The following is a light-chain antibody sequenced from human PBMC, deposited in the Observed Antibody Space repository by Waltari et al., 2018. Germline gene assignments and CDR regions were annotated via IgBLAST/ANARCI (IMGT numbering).Light chain of an antibody. CDR3: QQNSNWPHAT. J-gene: IGKJ4*01. Sequence: EIVMTQSPATLSLSPGERATLSCRASQSVNDDLAWYQKRPGQAPRLLIYGASTRATGIPDRFTGSGSGTEFTLTITSLEPEDVAVYYCQQNSNWPHATFGGGTKVEIK. CDR2: GAS. CDR1: QSVNDD. V-gene: IGKV3D-15*01.